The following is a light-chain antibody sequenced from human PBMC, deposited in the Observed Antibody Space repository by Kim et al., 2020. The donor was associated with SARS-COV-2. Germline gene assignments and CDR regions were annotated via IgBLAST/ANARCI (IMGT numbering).Light chain of an antibody. V-gene: IGLV3-21*04. J-gene: IGLJ2*01. CDR2: YDS. CDR1: NIGSKR. Sequence: VSVAPGKTARITCGGNNIGSKRVHGYQQKPGQAPVLVIYYDSDRPSGIPERFSGSNSGNTATLTISRVEAGDEADYYCQVCDSGVVFGGGTQLTVL. CDR3: QVCDSGVV.